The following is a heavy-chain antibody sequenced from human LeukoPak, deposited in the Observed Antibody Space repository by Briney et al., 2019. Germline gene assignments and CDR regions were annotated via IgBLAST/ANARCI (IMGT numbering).Heavy chain of an antibody. CDR1: GGSISSSSYY. CDR3: AREDYYDSSGYSEGMDV. V-gene: IGHV4-39*07. J-gene: IGHJ6*02. D-gene: IGHD3-22*01. Sequence: PSETLFLTCTVSGGSISSSSYYWGWIRQPPGKGLEWIGSIYYSGSTYYNPSLKSRVTISVDSSNNQFSLRLGSVTAADTAVYYCAREDYYDSSGYSEGMDVWGQGTPVTVS. CDR2: IYYSGST.